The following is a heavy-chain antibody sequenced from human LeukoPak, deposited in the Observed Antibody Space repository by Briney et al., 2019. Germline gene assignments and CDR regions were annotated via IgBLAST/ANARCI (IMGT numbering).Heavy chain of an antibody. CDR1: GGSISGGSSSVYY. D-gene: IGHD1-26*01. V-gene: IGHV4-61*08. CDR2: IYDIGSS. J-gene: IGHJ6*03. CDR3: AREYSGSYSGYYYYYMDV. Sequence: SETLSLTCTVSGGSISGGSSSVYYWTWIRQPPGKGLEWIGYIYDIGSSNYNPSLESRVTMSIDTSKNQLSLKLSSVTAADTAVYFCAREYSGSYSGYYYYYMDVWGKGTTVTVSS.